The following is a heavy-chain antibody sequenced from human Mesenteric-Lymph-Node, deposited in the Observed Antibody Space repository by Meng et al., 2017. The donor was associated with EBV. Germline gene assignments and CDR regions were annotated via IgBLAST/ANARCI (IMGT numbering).Heavy chain of an antibody. V-gene: IGHV1-2*06. CDR3: ARDGVEPPAAY. J-gene: IGHJ4*02. Sequence: QVQLVQSGAEVKKPGASVKVSCKTSGHTFTDYYIHWVRQAPGRGLEWMGRIRPNSGGTHYGQTFQGRITMTRDTSISTVYMELNRLRSDDTATYYCARDGVEPPAAYWGQGTLVTVSS. CDR2: IRPNSGGT. CDR1: GHTFTDYY. D-gene: IGHD1-14*01.